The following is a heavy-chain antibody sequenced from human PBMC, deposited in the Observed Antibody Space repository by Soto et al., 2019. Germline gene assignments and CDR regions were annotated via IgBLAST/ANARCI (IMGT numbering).Heavy chain of an antibody. D-gene: IGHD2-15*01. CDR2: IIPIFGTA. V-gene: IGHV1-69*06. J-gene: IGHJ4*02. Sequence: GGSVKVSCKASGGTFSSCAISWVRQAPGQGLEWMGGIIPIFGTANYAQKFQGRVTITADKSTSTAYMELSSLRSEDTAVYYCAGPRYCSGGSCYSYYFDYWGQGTLVTVSS. CDR1: GGTFSSCA. CDR3: AGPRYCSGGSCYSYYFDY.